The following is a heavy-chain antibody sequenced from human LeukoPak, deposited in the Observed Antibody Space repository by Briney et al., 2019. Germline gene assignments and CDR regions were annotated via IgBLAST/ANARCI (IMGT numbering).Heavy chain of an antibody. CDR1: GFTFNNYA. D-gene: IGHD3-9*01. J-gene: IGHJ4*02. CDR3: ARGFVPYDILTGHDY. V-gene: IGHV3-30*03. Sequence: PGTSLRLSCAASGFTFNNYAMHWVRQAPGRGLEWVAFTSYDGSSQFYADSVKGRFTISRDNSKNTLYLQLNSLRPEDAAVYYCARGFVPYDILTGHDYWGQGTLVTVSS. CDR2: TSYDGSSQ.